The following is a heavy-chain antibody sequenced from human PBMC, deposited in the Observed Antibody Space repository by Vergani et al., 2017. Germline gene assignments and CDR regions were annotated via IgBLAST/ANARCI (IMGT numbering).Heavy chain of an antibody. V-gene: IGHV3-23*04. CDR3: AKARKTMATILFDY. J-gene: IGHJ4*02. D-gene: IGHD5-24*01. Sequence: EVQLVESGGGLVQPGGSLRLSCAASGFSFPGYAMSWVRQAPGKGLEWVSSVSGSSATPYYADSVKGRFIISRDNSKNTLHLQMNSLRAEDTAVYYCAKARKTMATILFDYWGQGTLVTVSS. CDR1: GFSFPGYA. CDR2: VSGSSATP.